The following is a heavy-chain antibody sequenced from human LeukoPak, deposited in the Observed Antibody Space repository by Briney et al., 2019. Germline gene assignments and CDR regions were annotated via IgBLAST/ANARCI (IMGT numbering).Heavy chain of an antibody. CDR2: INTNTGNP. D-gene: IGHD1-1*01. V-gene: IGHV7-4-1*02. CDR3: AREQQLFFRDFDY. Sequence: ASVKVSCKASGYTFTSYAMNWVRQAPGQGLEWMGWINTNTGNPTYAQGLTGQFVFSVDTSVGTAYLQISSLKADDTAVYYCAREQQLFFRDFDYWGQGTLVTVSS. J-gene: IGHJ4*02. CDR1: GYTFTSYA.